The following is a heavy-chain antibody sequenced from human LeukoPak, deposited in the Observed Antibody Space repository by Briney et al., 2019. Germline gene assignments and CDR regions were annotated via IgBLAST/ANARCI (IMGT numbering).Heavy chain of an antibody. D-gene: IGHD4/OR15-4a*01. CDR3: ARAGGIYGGPQHFDY. Sequence: GASVKVSCKASGGTFSSYAISWVRQAPGQGLEWTGGIIPIFGTANYAQKFQGRVTITADESTSTAYMELSSLRSEDTAVYYCARAGGIYGGPQHFDYWGQGTLVTVSS. V-gene: IGHV1-69*01. CDR1: GGTFSSYA. CDR2: IIPIFGTA. J-gene: IGHJ4*02.